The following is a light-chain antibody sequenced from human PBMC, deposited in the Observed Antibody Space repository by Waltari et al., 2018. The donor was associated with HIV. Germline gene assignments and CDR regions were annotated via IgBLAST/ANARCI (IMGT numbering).Light chain of an antibody. Sequence: QSALTQPPSASGSPGQSVTLSCTGSNSDIGSYDYVSWYQLHPGKAPKLVISEVTKRPSGVSDRFSGSKSANTAFLTVSGLQAEDEADYYCSSFADRDGFYVLFGGGTRLTVL. CDR1: NSDIGSYDY. J-gene: IGLJ2*01. V-gene: IGLV2-8*01. CDR2: EVT. CDR3: SSFADRDGFYVL.